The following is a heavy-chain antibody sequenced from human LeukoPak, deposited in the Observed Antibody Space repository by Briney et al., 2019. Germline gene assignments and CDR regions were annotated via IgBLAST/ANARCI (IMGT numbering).Heavy chain of an antibody. Sequence: GGSLRLSCAASGFTFSSYGMHWVRQAPGKGLEWVAVIWYDGSNKYYADSVKGRFTISRDNSKNTLYLQMNSLRAEDTAVYYCAKGPYSSGWYSVGYWGQGTLVTVSS. V-gene: IGHV3-33*06. D-gene: IGHD6-19*01. J-gene: IGHJ4*02. CDR3: AKGPYSSGWYSVGY. CDR2: IWYDGSNK. CDR1: GFTFSSYG.